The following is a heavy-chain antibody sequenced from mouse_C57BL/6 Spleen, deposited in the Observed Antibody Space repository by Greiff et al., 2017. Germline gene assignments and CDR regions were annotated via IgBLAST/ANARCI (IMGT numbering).Heavy chain of an antibody. CDR1: GFSLTSYG. V-gene: IGHV2-2*01. J-gene: IGHJ1*03. D-gene: IGHD2-14*01. CDR2: IWSGGST. CDR3: ARNYGYDGNFDV. Sequence: VQLQQSGPGLVQPSQCLSITCTVSGFSLTSYGVHWVRQSPGKGLEWMGGIWSGGSTAYNAAFISRLGIITDNTKTLGFFIMNSLQADDAAIYYCARNYGYDGNFDVWGTGTTVTVSS.